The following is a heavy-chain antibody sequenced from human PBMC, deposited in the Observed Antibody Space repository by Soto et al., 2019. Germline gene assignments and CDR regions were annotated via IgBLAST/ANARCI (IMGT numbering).Heavy chain of an antibody. CDR3: ARVGYYDSSGYLPDWFDP. CDR2: ISAYNGNT. CDR1: GYTFTSYG. D-gene: IGHD3-22*01. V-gene: IGHV1-18*01. J-gene: IGHJ5*02. Sequence: GASVKVSCKASGYTFTSYGISWVRQAPGQGLEWMGWISAYNGNTNYAQKLQGRVTMTTDTSTSTAYMELRSLRSDDTAVYYCARVGYYDSSGYLPDWFDPWGQGTLVTVSS.